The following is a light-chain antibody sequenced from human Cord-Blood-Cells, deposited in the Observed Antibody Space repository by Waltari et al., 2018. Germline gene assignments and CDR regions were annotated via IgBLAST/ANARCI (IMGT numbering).Light chain of an antibody. CDR3: NSRDSSGNHL. J-gene: IGLJ2*01. CDR2: GKN. Sequence: SSELTQDPAVSVALGQTVRITCQGDSLRSYYASWYQQKPGQAPVLVIYGKNNRTSGIPDRFSGSSSGNTASLTITGAQAEDEADYYCNSRDSSGNHLVGGGTKLTVL. V-gene: IGLV3-19*01. CDR1: SLRSYY.